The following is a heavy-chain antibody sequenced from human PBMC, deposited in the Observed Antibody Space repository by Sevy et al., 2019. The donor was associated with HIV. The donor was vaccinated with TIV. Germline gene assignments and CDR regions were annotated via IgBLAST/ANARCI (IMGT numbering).Heavy chain of an antibody. J-gene: IGHJ6*02. V-gene: IGHV5-51*01. Sequence: GESLKISCKGSGYSFTSYWIGWVRQMPGKGLEWMGIIYPGDSDTRYSPSFQGQFTISADKSSSTAYLQWSSLKASDTAMYYCARHGGYGDYAEYYYYYYGMDVWGQGTTVTVSS. D-gene: IGHD4-17*01. CDR1: GYSFTSYW. CDR2: IYPGDSDT. CDR3: ARHGGYGDYAEYYYYYYGMDV.